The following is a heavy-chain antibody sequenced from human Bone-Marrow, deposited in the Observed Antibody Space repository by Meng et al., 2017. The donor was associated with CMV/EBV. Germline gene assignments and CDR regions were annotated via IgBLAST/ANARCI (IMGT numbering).Heavy chain of an antibody. CDR2: ISAYNGNT. CDR1: GYTFTSYD. J-gene: IGHJ3*02. Sequence: ASVKVSCKASGYTFTSYDINWVRQAPGQGLEWMGWISAYNGNTNYAQKLQGRVTMTTDTSTSTAYMELRSLRSDDTAVYYCARDFSQWEPDMQDAFDIWGQGTMVTVSS. D-gene: IGHD1-26*01. V-gene: IGHV1-18*01. CDR3: ARDFSQWEPDMQDAFDI.